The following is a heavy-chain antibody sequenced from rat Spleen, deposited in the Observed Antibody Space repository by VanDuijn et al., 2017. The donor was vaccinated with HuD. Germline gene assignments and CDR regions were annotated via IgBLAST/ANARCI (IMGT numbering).Heavy chain of an antibody. CDR1: GFTFSDYY. V-gene: IGHV5-29*01. J-gene: IGHJ4*01. CDR3: ARLRLGVGFMDA. CDR2: ISYDGSST. Sequence: EVQLVESDGGLVQPGRSLKLSCAASGFTFSDYYMAWVRQAPTKGLEWVATISYDGSSTYYRDSVKGRFTISRDNAKSTLYLQMDSLSSEETATYYCARLRLGVGFMDAWGQGASVTVSS. D-gene: IGHD4-3*01.